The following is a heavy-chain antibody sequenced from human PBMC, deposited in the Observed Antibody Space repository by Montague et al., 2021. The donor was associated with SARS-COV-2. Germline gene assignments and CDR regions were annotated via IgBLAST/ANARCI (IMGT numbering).Heavy chain of an antibody. CDR2: INDRGVTNY. V-gene: IGHV4-34*01. CDR3: ARWDPQTLTVISLRGKSANDY. J-gene: IGHJ4*02. CDR1: GESFSGFF. Sequence: SETLSLTCAVYGESFSGFFWSWIRQPPGKGLEWIAEINDRGVTNYNYNPSLGSRVTTSADTSKNQFSLELRSVTAADTAVYYCARWDPQTLTVISLRGKSANDYWGQGTLVTVSS. D-gene: IGHD4-11*01.